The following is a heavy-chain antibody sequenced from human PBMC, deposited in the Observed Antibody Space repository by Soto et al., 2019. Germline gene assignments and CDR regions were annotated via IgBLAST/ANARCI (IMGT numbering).Heavy chain of an antibody. D-gene: IGHD3-10*01. CDR1: GGSISSYY. CDR3: ARNRLWFGELLPPVWFDP. J-gene: IGHJ5*02. Sequence: QVQLQESGPGLVKPSETLSLTCTVSGGSISSYYWSWIRQPPGKGLEWIGYIYYSGSTNYNPSLNSRVTISVDXFKXQXSLKLSSVTAADTAVYYCARNRLWFGELLPPVWFDPWGQGTLVTVSS. CDR2: IYYSGST. V-gene: IGHV4-59*01.